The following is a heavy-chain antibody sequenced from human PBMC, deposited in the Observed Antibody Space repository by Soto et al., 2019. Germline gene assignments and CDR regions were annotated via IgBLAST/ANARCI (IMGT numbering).Heavy chain of an antibody. CDR3: ARGFGVVTVWFDP. Sequence: SETLSLTCAVSSGSISSSNWWSWVRQPPGKGLEWIGEIYHSGSTNYNPSLKSRVTISVDKSKNQFSLKLSSVTAADTAVYYCARGFGVVTVWFDPWGQGTLVTVSS. D-gene: IGHD3-3*01. V-gene: IGHV4-4*02. CDR2: IYHSGST. J-gene: IGHJ5*02. CDR1: SGSISSSNW.